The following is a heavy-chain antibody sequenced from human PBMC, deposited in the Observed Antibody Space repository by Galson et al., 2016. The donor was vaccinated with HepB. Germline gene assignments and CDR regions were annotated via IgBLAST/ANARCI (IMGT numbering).Heavy chain of an antibody. CDR1: GYFTGYF. CDR2: INPNSGGT. CDR3: ATSWYHPYYGMDV. D-gene: IGHD6-13*01. Sequence: SVKVSCKASGYFTGYFIHWVRQAPGQGLEWMGWINPNSGGTNYAQKFQGKVTVTRDTSITTAYMELSSLRFDDTAVYYCATSWYHPYYGMDVWGQGTTVTVYS. J-gene: IGHJ6*02. V-gene: IGHV1-2*02.